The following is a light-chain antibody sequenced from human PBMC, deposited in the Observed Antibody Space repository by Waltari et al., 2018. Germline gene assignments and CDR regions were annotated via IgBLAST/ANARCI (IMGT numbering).Light chain of an antibody. Sequence: VVYSCNNKDYLAWYQQKPGQPPKLLIYWASTRESGVPDRFSGSGSGTDFTLTISSLQAEDVAVYYCQQYYSTPWTFGQGTKVEIK. CDR3: QQYYSTPWT. J-gene: IGKJ1*01. CDR1: VVYSCNNKDY. CDR2: WAS. V-gene: IGKV4-1*01.